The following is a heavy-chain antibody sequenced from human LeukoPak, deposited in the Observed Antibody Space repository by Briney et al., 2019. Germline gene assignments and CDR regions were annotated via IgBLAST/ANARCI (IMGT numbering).Heavy chain of an antibody. V-gene: IGHV1-2*02. Sequence: ASVKVSCKASGYTFTGYYMHWVRQAPGQGLEWMGWINPNSGGTNYAQKFQGRVTMTKDTSISTAYMELSRLRSDDTAVYYCRTDRYGDYGDYIDYWGQGTLVTVSS. J-gene: IGHJ4*02. CDR1: GYTFTGYY. CDR2: INPNSGGT. D-gene: IGHD4-17*01. CDR3: RTDRYGDYGDYIDY.